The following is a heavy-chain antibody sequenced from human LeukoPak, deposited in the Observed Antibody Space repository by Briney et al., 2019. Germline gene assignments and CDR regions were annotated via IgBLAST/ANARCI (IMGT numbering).Heavy chain of an antibody. Sequence: GGSLRLSCAASGFTFSTYAVTWVRQAPGKGLEWVSIITRCGGTYYADSVKGRFTISRDNSKNTLYLQMNSLRAEDTAVYYCATWVFLGESGYYDYWGQGTLVTDSS. CDR2: ITRCGGT. V-gene: IGHV3-23*01. CDR3: ATWVFLGESGYYDY. J-gene: IGHJ4*02. D-gene: IGHD3-10*01. CDR1: GFTFSTYA.